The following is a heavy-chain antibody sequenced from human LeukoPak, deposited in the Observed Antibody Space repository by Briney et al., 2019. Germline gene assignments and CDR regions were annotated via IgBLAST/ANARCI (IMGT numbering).Heavy chain of an antibody. V-gene: IGHV3-30*03. CDR1: GFTFSSYG. CDR3: ARDMMMWELQSFDY. Sequence: GGSLRLSCAASGFTFSSYGMHWVRQAPGKGLEWVALISYDGSNKYYADSVKGRFTISRDNSKNTLYLQMNSLRAEDTAVYYCARDMMMWELQSFDYWGQGTLVTVSS. J-gene: IGHJ4*02. CDR2: ISYDGSNK. D-gene: IGHD1-26*01.